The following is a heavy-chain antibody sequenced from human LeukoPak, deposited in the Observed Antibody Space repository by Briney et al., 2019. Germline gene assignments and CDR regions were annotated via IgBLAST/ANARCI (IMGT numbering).Heavy chain of an antibody. J-gene: IGHJ5*02. CDR2: ISAYNGNT. D-gene: IGHD3-16*02. V-gene: IGHV1-18*01. Sequence: GASVKVSCKASGYTFTSYGISWVRQAPGQGLEWMGWISAYNGNTNYAQKFQGRVTITRNTSISTAYMEPSSLRSEDTAVYYCARKAYDYVWGSYRYNPYNWFDPWGQGTLVTVSS. CDR3: ARKAYDYVWGSYRYNPYNWFDP. CDR1: GYTFTSYG.